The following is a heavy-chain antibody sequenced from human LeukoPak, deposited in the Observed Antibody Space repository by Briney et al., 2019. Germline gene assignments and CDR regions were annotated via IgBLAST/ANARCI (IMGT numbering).Heavy chain of an antibody. CDR3: AKSSYYDSSGYYREYYFDY. D-gene: IGHD3-22*01. CDR1: GFTSSTYA. V-gene: IGHV3-23*01. CDR2: ISGGGGST. Sequence: TGGSLRLSCAASGFTSSTYAMSWVRQAPGKGLEWVSSISGGGGSTYNTDSVKGRFTISRDNSKNTLYLQMNSLRAEDTAVYYCAKSSYYDSSGYYREYYFDYWGQGTLVTVSS. J-gene: IGHJ4*02.